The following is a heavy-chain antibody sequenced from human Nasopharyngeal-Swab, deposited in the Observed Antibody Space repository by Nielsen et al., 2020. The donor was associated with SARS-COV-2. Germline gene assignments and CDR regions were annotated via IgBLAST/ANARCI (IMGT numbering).Heavy chain of an antibody. CDR1: GFTFNNYN. Sequence: GGSLRRSCAASGFTFNNYNFNWVRQAPGKGLEWVSSTSSSSSYIYYADSVKGRFTISRDNAKNSLYLQMNSLRAEDTAVYYCARDGLDYDFWSAYFMDVWGQGTTVTVSS. J-gene: IGHJ6*02. D-gene: IGHD3-3*01. CDR3: ARDGLDYDFWSAYFMDV. V-gene: IGHV3-21*01. CDR2: TSSSSSYI.